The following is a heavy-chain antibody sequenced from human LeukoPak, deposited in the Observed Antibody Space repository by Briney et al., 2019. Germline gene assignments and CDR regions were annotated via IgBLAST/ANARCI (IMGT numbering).Heavy chain of an antibody. CDR3: ASGYVWGSYRPYYFDY. D-gene: IGHD3-16*02. Sequence: MTSQTLSLTCTVSGGSISSGSYYWGWIRQPPGKGLEWIGSIYHSGSTYYNPSLKSRVTISVDTSKNQFSLKLSSVTAADTAVYYCASGYVWGSYRPYYFDYWGQGTLVTVSS. J-gene: IGHJ4*02. CDR2: IYHSGST. V-gene: IGHV4-39*07. CDR1: GGSISSGSYY.